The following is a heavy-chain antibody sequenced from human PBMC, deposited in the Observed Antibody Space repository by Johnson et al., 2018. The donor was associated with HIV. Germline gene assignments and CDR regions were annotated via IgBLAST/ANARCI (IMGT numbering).Heavy chain of an antibody. Sequence: VQLVESGGGVVRPGGSLRLSCAASGFTFDDYGVSWVRQAPGKGLEWVYGINWNGGSTGYADSVKGRFTISRDSSKNTLYLQMNSLRAEDTAVDYCAKEEGIAAAGGAFDIWGQGTMVTVSS. CDR1: GFTFDDYG. CDR3: AKEEGIAAAGGAFDI. V-gene: IGHV3-20*04. J-gene: IGHJ3*02. CDR2: INWNGGST. D-gene: IGHD6-13*01.